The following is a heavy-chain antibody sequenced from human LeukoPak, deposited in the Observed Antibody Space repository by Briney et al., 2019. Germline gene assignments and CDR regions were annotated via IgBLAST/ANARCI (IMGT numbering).Heavy chain of an antibody. V-gene: IGHV1-46*01. J-gene: IGHJ4*02. CDR2: INPSAGST. Sequence: AASVKVSCKASGYTFTSYHIHWVRQAPGQGLEWMGIINPSAGSTSYAQKFQGRVTMTSDMSTSTVYMELSSLRSEDTAVYYCARLAPPHDYWGQGTLLTVSS. CDR3: ARLAPPHDY. CDR1: GYTFTSYH.